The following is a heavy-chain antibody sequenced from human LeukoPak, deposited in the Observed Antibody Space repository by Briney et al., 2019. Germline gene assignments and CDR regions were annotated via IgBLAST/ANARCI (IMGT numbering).Heavy chain of an antibody. J-gene: IGHJ6*02. CDR2: INQDGSKK. V-gene: IGHV3-7*03. CDR3: ARGRRGMDV. CDR1: GFTISTYW. Sequence: QPGGSLRLSCTASGFTISTYWMSWVRQAPGKGLEWVANINQDGSKKYYVDSVKGRFTISGDNVKNSVYLQMNSLRAEDTAVYYCARGRRGMDVWGQGTTVTVSS.